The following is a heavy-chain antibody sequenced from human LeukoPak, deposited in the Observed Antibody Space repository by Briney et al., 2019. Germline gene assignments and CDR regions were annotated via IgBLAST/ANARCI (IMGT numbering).Heavy chain of an antibody. CDR1: GGSIGSYY. Sequence: PSETLSLTCTVSGGSIGSYYWSWVRQPPGKGLEWIGYIHYSGSTNYNPSLKSRVTTSIDTSKNQFSLKLSSVTAADTAVYYCARAPPNWGSPNWFDPWGQGTLVTVSS. CDR2: IHYSGST. J-gene: IGHJ5*02. CDR3: ARAPPNWGSPNWFDP. D-gene: IGHD7-27*01. V-gene: IGHV4-59*01.